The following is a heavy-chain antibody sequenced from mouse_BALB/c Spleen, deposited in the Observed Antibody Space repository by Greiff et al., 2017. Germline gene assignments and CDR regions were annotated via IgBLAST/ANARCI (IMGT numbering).Heavy chain of an antibody. CDR2: IYPGSGST. V-gene: IGHV1-55*01. CDR3: ARYAMDY. CDR1: GYNFTSYW. Sequence: QVQLKESGAELVKPGTSVKLSCKASGYNFTSYWINWVKLRPGQGLEWIGDIYPGSGSTNYNEKFKSKATLTVDTSSSTAYMQLSSLASEDSALYYCARYAMDYWGQGTSVTVSS. J-gene: IGHJ4*01.